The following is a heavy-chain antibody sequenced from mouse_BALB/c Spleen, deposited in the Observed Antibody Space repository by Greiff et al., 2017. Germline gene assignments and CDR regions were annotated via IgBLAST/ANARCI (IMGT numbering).Heavy chain of an antibody. V-gene: IGHV1-67*01. J-gene: IGHJ4*01. CDR1: GYTFTDYA. CDR3: ARRGLGRDYAMDY. CDR2: ISIYYDNT. Sequence: QVQLQQSGPELVRPGESVKISCKGSGYTFTDYAMHWVKQSHAKSLEWIGFISIYYDNTNYNQKFKGKATMTVDKSSSTAYMELARLTSEDSAIYYCARRGLGRDYAMDYWGQGTSVTVSS. D-gene: IGHD4-1*01.